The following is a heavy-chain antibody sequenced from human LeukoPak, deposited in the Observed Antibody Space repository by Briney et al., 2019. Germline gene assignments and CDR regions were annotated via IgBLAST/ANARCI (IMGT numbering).Heavy chain of an antibody. CDR1: GFTFSSYS. J-gene: IGHJ6*02. Sequence: GGSLRLSCAASGFTFSSYSMNWVRQAPGKGLEWVANIKQDGTEKYYVDSVKGRFTISRDNAKNSLYLQMNSLRAEDTAVYYCARIREAGYSYGSYYYYGMDVWGQGTTVTVSS. V-gene: IGHV3-7*04. CDR3: ARIREAGYSYGSYYYYGMDV. CDR2: IKQDGTEK. D-gene: IGHD5-18*01.